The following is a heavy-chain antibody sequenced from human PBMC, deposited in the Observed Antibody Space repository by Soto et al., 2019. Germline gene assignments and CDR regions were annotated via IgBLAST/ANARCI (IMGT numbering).Heavy chain of an antibody. J-gene: IGHJ3*02. D-gene: IGHD5-12*01. CDR1: GYTFTSYD. V-gene: IGHV1-8*01. Sequence: QVQLVQSGAEVKKHGASVKVSCKASGYTFTSYDINWVRQATGQGLEWMGWMNPNSGNTGYAQKFQGRVTMTRNTSISTSDMELRSLRTEDTAVYYGARFRVKGWLHRSGGAFDILGQGTMVTVSS. CDR2: MNPNSGNT. CDR3: ARFRVKGWLHRSGGAFDI.